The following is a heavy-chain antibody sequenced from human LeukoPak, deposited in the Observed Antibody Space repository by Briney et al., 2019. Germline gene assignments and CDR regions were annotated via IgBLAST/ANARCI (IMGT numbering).Heavy chain of an antibody. J-gene: IGHJ6*02. CDR3: ARLPNAGSSWYYYYYGMDV. V-gene: IGHV4-59*08. CDR2: IYYSGST. Sequence: SETLSLTCTDPGGSISSYYWSWIRQPPGKGLEWIGYIYYSGSTNYNPSLKSRVTISVDTSKNQFSLKLSSVTAADTAVYYCARLPNAGSSWYYYYYGMDVWGQGTTVTVSS. D-gene: IGHD6-13*01. CDR1: GGSISSYY.